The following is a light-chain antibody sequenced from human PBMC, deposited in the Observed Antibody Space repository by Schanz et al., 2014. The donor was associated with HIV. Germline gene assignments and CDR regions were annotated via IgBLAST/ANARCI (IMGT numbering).Light chain of an antibody. J-gene: IGLJ3*02. CDR1: SSNVGNNY. Sequence: QSVLTQPPSVSAAPGQKVTISCSGSSSNVGNNYVSWYQQLPGTAPKLLIFDNNKRPSGVSDRFSGSKSGTSATLGITGLQTGDEADYYCATWESSPTSWVFGGGTKLTVL. CDR2: DNN. CDR3: ATWESSPTSWV. V-gene: IGLV1-51*01.